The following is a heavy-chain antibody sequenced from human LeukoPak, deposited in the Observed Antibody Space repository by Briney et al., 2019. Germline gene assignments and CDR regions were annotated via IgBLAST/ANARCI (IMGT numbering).Heavy chain of an antibody. V-gene: IGHV1-18*01. CDR2: ISAYNGNT. J-gene: IGHJ5*02. CDR3: ARDHVVVTATPAFGYRWFDP. Sequence: GASVKVSFKASGYTFTSYGISWVRQAPGQGLEWMGWISAYNGNTNYAQKLQGRVTMTTDTSTSTAYMELSSLRSEDTAVYYCARDHVVVTATPAFGYRWFDPWGQGTLVTVSS. D-gene: IGHD2-21*02. CDR1: GYTFTSYG.